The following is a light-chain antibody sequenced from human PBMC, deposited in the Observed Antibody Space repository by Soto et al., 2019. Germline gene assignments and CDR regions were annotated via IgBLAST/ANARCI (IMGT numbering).Light chain of an antibody. CDR3: CSFAGSTTPYV. Sequence: QSALTQPASVSGSPGQSITISCTGTSSDVGSYNLVSWYQQHPGKAPKLMTYEDNKRPSGVSNRFSGSKSGNTASLTISGLQAEDVADYYCCSFAGSTTPYVFGTGTKLTVL. CDR2: EDN. CDR1: SSDVGSYNL. V-gene: IGLV2-23*01. J-gene: IGLJ1*01.